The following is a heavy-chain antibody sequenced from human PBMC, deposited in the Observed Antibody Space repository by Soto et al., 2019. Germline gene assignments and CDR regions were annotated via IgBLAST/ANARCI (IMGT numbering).Heavy chain of an antibody. V-gene: IGHV3-23*01. Sequence: EVQLLESGGGLVQPGGSLRLSCAASEFTFSSYAMSWVRLAPGKGLEWFSSIGGSGGTYYADSVKGRFTISRDNSKNMLYLHLNSLRAEDTAMYYCAKGQGWSYYYDSWGQGTLVTVSS. CDR3: AKGQGWSYYYDS. J-gene: IGHJ4*02. CDR2: IGGSGGT. D-gene: IGHD2-15*01. CDR1: EFTFSSYA.